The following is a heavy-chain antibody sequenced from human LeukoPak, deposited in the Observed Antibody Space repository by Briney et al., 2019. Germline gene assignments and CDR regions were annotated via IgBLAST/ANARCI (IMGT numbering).Heavy chain of an antibody. CDR3: AKRGVVIRAVIIVGFHKEAYYFDY. CDR2: ISGSGGST. Sequence: GGSLRLSCAASGFTFSSYAMSWVREAPGKGLEWVSAISGSGGSTNYADSVKGRFTVSRDNPKNTLYLQMNSLRAEDTAVYFCAKRGVVIRAVIIVGFHKEAYYFDYWGQGALVTVSS. CDR1: GFTFSSYA. V-gene: IGHV3-23*01. D-gene: IGHD3-10*01. J-gene: IGHJ4*02.